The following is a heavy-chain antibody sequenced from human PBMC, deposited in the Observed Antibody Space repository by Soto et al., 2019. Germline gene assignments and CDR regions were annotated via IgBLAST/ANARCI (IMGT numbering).Heavy chain of an antibody. V-gene: IGHV3-23*01. J-gene: IGHJ3*02. CDR2: ITASGGKT. CDR3: AKDPNGDYVGAFDI. D-gene: IGHD4-17*01. CDR1: GFSLRSYA. Sequence: EVQLLESGGGLVQPGGSLRLSCAASGFSLRSYAMSWVRQAPGKGPEWVSGITASGGKTYYADSVKGRFTISRDNSKNTLYLQTNSLRAEDTAVYFCAKDPNGDYVGAFDIWGHGTMVTVSS.